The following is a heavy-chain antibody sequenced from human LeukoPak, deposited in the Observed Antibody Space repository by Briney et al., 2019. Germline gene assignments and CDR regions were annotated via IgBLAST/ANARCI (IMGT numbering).Heavy chain of an antibody. Sequence: GGSLRLSCAASGFTFSNHGMSWVRQAAGKGLELVSAVSDSGSDTYYADSVKGRLTVSRDNSKNTLYLQMNSLRAEDTAVYYCAKRVPYSSSSVYFDNWGQGTLVTVSS. D-gene: IGHD6-6*01. CDR2: VSDSGSDT. J-gene: IGHJ4*02. CDR1: GFTFSNHG. V-gene: IGHV3-23*01. CDR3: AKRVPYSSSSVYFDN.